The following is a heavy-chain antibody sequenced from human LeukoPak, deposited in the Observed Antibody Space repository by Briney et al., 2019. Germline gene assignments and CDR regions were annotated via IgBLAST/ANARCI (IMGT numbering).Heavy chain of an antibody. CDR2: ISYDGSNK. Sequence: PGGSLRLSCVVSGFTFSRYAIHWVRQAPGKGLEWVALISYDGSNKYYTDSVKGRFTISRDNAKNTLYLQMNSLRTEDTAVYYRATLDWLWNIVVVPGASLDYWGQGTLVTVSS. J-gene: IGHJ4*02. V-gene: IGHV3-30-3*01. CDR1: GFTFSRYA. D-gene: IGHD2-2*01. CDR3: ATLDWLWNIVVVPGASLDY.